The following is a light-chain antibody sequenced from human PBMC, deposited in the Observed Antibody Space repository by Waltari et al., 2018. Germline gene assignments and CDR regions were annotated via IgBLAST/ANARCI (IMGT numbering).Light chain of an antibody. Sequence: EIVLTQSPGTLSLSPGERATLSCRASQTFRSNYLAWYRQKPGQAPRLLIYGVSTRASGIPDRFSGSGSGTDFTLTISRLEPKDFAVYYCQHYDSRPFTFGPGTKVDLK. CDR3: QHYDSRPFT. CDR2: GVS. CDR1: QTFRSNY. J-gene: IGKJ3*01. V-gene: IGKV3-20*01.